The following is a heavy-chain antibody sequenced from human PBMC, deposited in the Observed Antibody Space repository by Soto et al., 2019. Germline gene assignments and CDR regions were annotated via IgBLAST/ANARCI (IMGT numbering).Heavy chain of an antibody. J-gene: IGHJ4*02. V-gene: IGHV3-49*04. CDR3: PRGYIFFGY. D-gene: IGHD5-12*01. CDR2: FTSQVYGGKA. Sequence: GGSLRLSSLLSGFTVGVYSFTCVRQGPGKGVELVGFFTSQVYGGKAEYAASVKGRFTISRGYSKSIAYMQMNSVKTEDTAVYYCPRGYIFFGYWGQGTLVTVSS. CDR1: GFTVGVYS.